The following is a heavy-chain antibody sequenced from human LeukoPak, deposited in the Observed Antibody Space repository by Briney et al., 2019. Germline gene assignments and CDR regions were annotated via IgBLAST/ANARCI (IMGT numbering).Heavy chain of an antibody. J-gene: IGHJ4*02. CDR1: GFTFDDYA. CDR2: ISWNSGSI. D-gene: IGHD3-10*01. V-gene: IGHV3-9*01. CDR3: AKGRNRYGSGSYYVDY. Sequence: GRSLRLSCAASGFTFDDYAMHWVRQAPGKGLEWVSGISWNSGSIGYADSVKGRFTISRDNAKNSLYLQMNSLRAEDTALYYCAKGRNRYGSGSYYVDYWGQGTLVTVSS.